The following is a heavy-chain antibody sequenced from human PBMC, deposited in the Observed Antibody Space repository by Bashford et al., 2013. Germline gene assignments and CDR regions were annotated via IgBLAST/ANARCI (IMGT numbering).Heavy chain of an antibody. D-gene: IGHD4-11*01. CDR3: ARDSLASHYDLDY. V-gene: IGHV3-21*01. Sequence: VRQAPGKGLEWVSSISSSSSYIYYADSVKGRFTISRDNAKNSLYLQMNSLRAEDTAVYYCARDSLASHYDLDYWGQGSLVTVSS. J-gene: IGHJ4*02. CDR2: ISSSSSYI.